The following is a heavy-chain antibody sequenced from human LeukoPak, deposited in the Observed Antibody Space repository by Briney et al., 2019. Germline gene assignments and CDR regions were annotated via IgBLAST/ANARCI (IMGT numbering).Heavy chain of an antibody. CDR3: AKGVSAAAGTRYFDY. CDR1: GFTFSNYA. J-gene: IGHJ4*02. V-gene: IGHV3-23*01. Sequence: GGSLRLSCAASGFTFSNYALSWVRQAPGKGLEWVSGISGSGGSTYYADSVKGRFTVSRDNSKNTVYLQMNSLRAEDTAVYYCAKGVSAAAGTRYFDYWGQGTLVTVSS. D-gene: IGHD6-13*01. CDR2: ISGSGGST.